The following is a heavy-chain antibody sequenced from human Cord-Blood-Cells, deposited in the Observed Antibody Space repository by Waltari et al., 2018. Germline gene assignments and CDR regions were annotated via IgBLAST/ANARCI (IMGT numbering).Heavy chain of an antibody. D-gene: IGHD3-3*01. Sequence: VQLQESGPGLVKPSATLSLPCTVSGGFPSTSYWSWIRQPPGPGLSRIGYIYYSGSTNYNPSLNSRVTISVDTSKNQFSLKLSSVTAADTAVYYCARDRGTYYDFWSGYYRGGEIDYWGQGTLVTVSS. CDR1: GGFPSTSY. CDR3: ARDRGTYYDFWSGYYRGGEIDY. V-gene: IGHV4-59*01. CDR2: IYYSGST. J-gene: IGHJ4*02.